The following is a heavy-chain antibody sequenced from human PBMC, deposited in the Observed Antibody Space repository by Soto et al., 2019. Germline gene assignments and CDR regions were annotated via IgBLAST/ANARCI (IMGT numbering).Heavy chain of an antibody. V-gene: IGHV3-15*05. D-gene: IGHD6-19*01. J-gene: IGHJ1*01. CDR2: IKRKADGGTT. CDR1: GFTLRTAW. Sequence: LRLSCAASGFTLRTAWMNWVRQAPGKGLEWVGRIKRKADGGTTDYAAPVKGRFTISRDDSEDTLYLQMSSLKTEDTAVYYCSIEGQTSGWYGYFQHWGQGTLVTVSS. CDR3: SIEGQTSGWYGYFQH.